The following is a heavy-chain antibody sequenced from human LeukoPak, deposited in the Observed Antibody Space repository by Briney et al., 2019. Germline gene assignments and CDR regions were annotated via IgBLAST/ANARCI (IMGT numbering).Heavy chain of an antibody. CDR3: ARDLCGYCSERAVNYYYYYGMAV. CDR1: VVTFSSDS. D-gene: IGHD5-12*01. J-gene: IGHJ6*02. CDR2: ISSIISYI. Sequence: GGSLRLSCAVSVVTFSSDSMNCGREAPGNGGGWGSCISSIISYIYYTDSVKGRFTLSSDNPKHSPYLQMTSLRAEDTAVYYCARDLCGYCSERAVNYYYYYGMAVWGQGTTVPVSS. V-gene: IGHV3-21*04.